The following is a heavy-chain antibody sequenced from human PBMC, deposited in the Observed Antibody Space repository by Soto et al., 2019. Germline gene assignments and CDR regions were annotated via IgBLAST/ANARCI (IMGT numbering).Heavy chain of an antibody. CDR3: ASGGYSYGYRPGYYFDY. Sequence: XSVKVSCKASGYTFTSYGISWVRQAPGQGLEWMGWISAYNGNTNYAQKLQGRVTMTTDTSTSTAYMELRSLRSDDTAVYYCASGGYSYGYRPGYYFDYWGQGNLVTVSS. D-gene: IGHD5-18*01. CDR1: GYTFTSYG. V-gene: IGHV1-18*04. CDR2: ISAYNGNT. J-gene: IGHJ4*02.